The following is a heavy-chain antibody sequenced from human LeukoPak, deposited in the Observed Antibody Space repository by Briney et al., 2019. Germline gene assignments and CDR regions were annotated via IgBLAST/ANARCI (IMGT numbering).Heavy chain of an antibody. Sequence: PSETLSLTCTVSGGSISSGGYYWSWIRQHPGQGLEWIVYIYYSGSTYYNPSLKSRVTISVDTSKNQFSLKLSSVTAADTAVYYCARGIHSRGYSGYDDYFDYWGQGTLVTVSS. V-gene: IGHV4-31*03. CDR3: ARGIHSRGYSGYDDYFDY. D-gene: IGHD5-12*01. J-gene: IGHJ4*02. CDR2: IYYSGST. CDR1: GGSISSGGYY.